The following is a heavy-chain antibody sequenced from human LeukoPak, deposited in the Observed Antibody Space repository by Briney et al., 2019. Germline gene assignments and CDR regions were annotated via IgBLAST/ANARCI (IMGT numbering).Heavy chain of an antibody. J-gene: IGHJ4*02. CDR3: ARAHYGSGRPDY. V-gene: IGHV3-13*01. CDR1: GFTFSSYD. D-gene: IGHD3-10*01. Sequence: GGSLRLSCAASGFTFSSYDMHWVRQATGKGLEWVSAIGTAGDTYYPGSVKGRFTISRENANNSLYLQMNSLRAGDTAVYYCARAHYGSGRPDYWGQGTLVTVSS. CDR2: IGTAGDT.